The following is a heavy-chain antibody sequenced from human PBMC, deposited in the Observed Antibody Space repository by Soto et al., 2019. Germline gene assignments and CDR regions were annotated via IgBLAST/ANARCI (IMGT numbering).Heavy chain of an antibody. J-gene: IGHJ6*02. CDR1: GFTFSSYD. CDR2: IGTAGDT. D-gene: IGHD6-13*01. V-gene: IGHV3-13*01. Sequence: PGGSLRLSCAASGFTFSSYDMHWVRQATGKGLEWVSAIGTAGDTYYPGSVKGRFTISRENAKNSLYLQMNSLRAGDTAVYYCAAKGKCSSSGYGNYYYYYGMDVWGQGTTVTVSS. CDR3: AAKGKCSSSGYGNYYYYYGMDV.